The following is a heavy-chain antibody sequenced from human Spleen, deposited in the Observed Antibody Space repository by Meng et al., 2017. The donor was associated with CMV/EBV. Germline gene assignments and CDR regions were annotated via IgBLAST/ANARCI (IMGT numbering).Heavy chain of an antibody. CDR1: GHSISSDYF. Sequence: SQTLSLTCHVSGHSISSDYFWSWIRQPPGKGLEWIGYIYNDGSTYYSPSLKSRVAISVDTSENQFSLRLSSVTAADTAVYYCARGIGTPYYFDYWGQGTLVTVSS. D-gene: IGHD1-7*01. V-gene: IGHV4-30-4*08. CDR2: IYNDGST. CDR3: ARGIGTPYYFDY. J-gene: IGHJ4*02.